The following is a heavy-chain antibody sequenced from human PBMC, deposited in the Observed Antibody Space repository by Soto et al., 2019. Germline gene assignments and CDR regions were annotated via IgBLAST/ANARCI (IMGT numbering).Heavy chain of an antibody. CDR3: ATDCFNCSSTSCSLNDY. J-gene: IGHJ4*02. CDR1: GYTLTELS. CDR2: FDPEDGET. D-gene: IGHD2-2*01. Sequence: ASVKVSCKVSGYTLTELSMHWVRQAPGKGLEWMGGFDPEDGETIYAQKFQGRVTMTEDTSTDTAYMELSSLRSEDTAVYYCATDCFNCSSTSCSLNDYWGQGTLVTVSS. V-gene: IGHV1-24*01.